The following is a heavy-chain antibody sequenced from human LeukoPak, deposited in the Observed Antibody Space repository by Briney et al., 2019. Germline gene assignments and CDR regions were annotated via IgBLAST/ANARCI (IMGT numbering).Heavy chain of an antibody. CDR3: AREWADYYGSGSYYND. CDR2: IYYSGST. Sequence: PSQTLSLTCTVSGGSISSGDYYWSWIRQPPGKGLGWIGYIYYSGSTYYNPSLKSRVTISVDTSKNQFSLKLSSVTAADTAVYYCAREWADYYGSGSYYNDWGQGTLVTVSS. CDR1: GGSISSGDYY. V-gene: IGHV4-30-4*08. J-gene: IGHJ4*02. D-gene: IGHD3-10*01.